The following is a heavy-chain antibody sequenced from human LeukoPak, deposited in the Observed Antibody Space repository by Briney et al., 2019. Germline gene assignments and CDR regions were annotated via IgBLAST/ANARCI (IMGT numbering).Heavy chain of an antibody. Sequence: GGSLRLSCAASRFTFSTYWMHWVRQAPGKGLVWVSRINSDGSYTNYADSVEGRFTISRDNSKNTLFLQMNSLRAEDTAIYYCAKDRGAYSNPYFDYWGQGTLVTVSS. CDR1: RFTFSTYW. CDR2: INSDGSYT. J-gene: IGHJ4*02. CDR3: AKDRGAYSNPYFDY. D-gene: IGHD4-11*01. V-gene: IGHV3-74*01.